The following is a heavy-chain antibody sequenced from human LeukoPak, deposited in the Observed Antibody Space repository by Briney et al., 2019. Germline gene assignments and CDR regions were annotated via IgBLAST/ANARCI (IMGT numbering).Heavy chain of an antibody. D-gene: IGHD3-3*01. CDR2: IYSGGST. CDR3: AKKSLWSGPFDY. Sequence: GGSLRLSCAASGFTVSSNYMSWVCQAPGKGLEWVSVIYSGGSTYYADSVKGRFTISRDNSKNTLYLQMNSLRAEDTALYFCAKKSLWSGPFDYWGQGTLVTVFS. J-gene: IGHJ4*02. CDR1: GFTVSSNY. V-gene: IGHV3-53*01.